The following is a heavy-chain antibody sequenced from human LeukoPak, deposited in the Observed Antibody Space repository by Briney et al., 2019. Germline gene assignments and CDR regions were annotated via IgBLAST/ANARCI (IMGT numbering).Heavy chain of an antibody. CDR2: ISTSGDST. CDR1: GFTFSNFA. Sequence: PGGSLRLSCAASGFTFSNFAMSWVRQAPGKGLEWVSAISTSGDSTRYADSVKGRFTISRDNSKNTLCLQMNSLRAEDTAVYYCARHKYSGSYYFDYWGQGTLVTVSS. CDR3: ARHKYSGSYYFDY. D-gene: IGHD1-26*01. J-gene: IGHJ4*02. V-gene: IGHV3-23*01.